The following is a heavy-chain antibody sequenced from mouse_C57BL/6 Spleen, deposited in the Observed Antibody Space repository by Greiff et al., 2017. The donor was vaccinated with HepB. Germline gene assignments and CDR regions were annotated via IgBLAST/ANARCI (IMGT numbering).Heavy chain of an antibody. J-gene: IGHJ3*01. CDR3: ASHFSNYWFAY. CDR1: GFSLTSYC. V-gene: IGHV2-2*01. D-gene: IGHD2-5*01. Sequence: QVQLQQSGPGLVQPSQSLSITCTVSGFSLTSYCVHWVRQSPGKGLEWLGVIWSGGSTDYNAAFISRLSISKDNSKSQVFFKMNSLQADDTAIYYCASHFSNYWFAYWGQGTLVTVSA. CDR2: IWSGGST.